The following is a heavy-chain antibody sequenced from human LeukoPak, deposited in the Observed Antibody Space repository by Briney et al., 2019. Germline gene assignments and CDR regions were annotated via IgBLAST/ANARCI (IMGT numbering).Heavy chain of an antibody. D-gene: IGHD2/OR15-2a*01. V-gene: IGHV1-46*01. Sequence: ASVKVSCKASGYIFTSYYMHWVRQAPGQGLEWMGIINPSGGSTSYTQKFQGRVTMTRDTSTTTVYMELGSLRSQDTAVYYCARHKEVGDYYYFDYWGQGTLVTVSS. CDR3: ARHKEVGDYYYFDY. CDR2: INPSGGST. CDR1: GYIFTSYY. J-gene: IGHJ4*02.